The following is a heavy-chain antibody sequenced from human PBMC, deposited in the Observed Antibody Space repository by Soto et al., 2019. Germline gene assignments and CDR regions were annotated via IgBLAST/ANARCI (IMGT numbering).Heavy chain of an antibody. CDR1: GFTFSPYA. Sequence: GGSLRPFYATSGFTFSPYAVSWVGRARGRGPESVSAISGLCGSTSFRDTAPARVTISRDHSKNTLYLKMDILRAEDTAVYDCAKDSISSDGGYYLYYFDSWGHGSLVTVFS. V-gene: IGHV3-23*01. D-gene: IGHD3-22*01. J-gene: IGHJ4*01. CDR2: ISGLCGST. CDR3: AKDSISSDGGYYLYYFDS.